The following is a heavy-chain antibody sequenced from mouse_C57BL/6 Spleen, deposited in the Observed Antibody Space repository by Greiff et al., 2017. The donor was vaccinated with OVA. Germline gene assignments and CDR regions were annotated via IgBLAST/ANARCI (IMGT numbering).Heavy chain of an antibody. V-gene: IGHV1-80*01. Sequence: VQLQQSGAELVKPGASVKISCKASGYAFSSYWMHWVQQRPGKGLEWIGQIYPGDGDTNYNGQFKVKATLTADKSSSTAYMQSSSLTSEDSAVYFCARSSTMDYWGQGTSVTVSS. CDR2: IYPGDGDT. J-gene: IGHJ4*01. CDR1: GYAFSSYW. CDR3: ARSSTMDY. D-gene: IGHD3-1*01.